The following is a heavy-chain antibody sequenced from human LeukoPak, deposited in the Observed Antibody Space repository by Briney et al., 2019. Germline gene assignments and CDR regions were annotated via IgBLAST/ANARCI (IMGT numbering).Heavy chain of an antibody. J-gene: IGHJ5*02. CDR2: ISGSGGST. CDR3: AKRIAAAGNKRYDP. V-gene: IGHV3-23*01. Sequence: GGSLRLSCAASGFTFSSYAMSWVRQAPGKGLEWVSAISGSGGSTYYADSVKGRFTISRDNSKNTLYLQMNSLRAEDTAVYYCAKRIAAAGNKRYDPWGQGTLVTVSS. CDR1: GFTFSSYA. D-gene: IGHD6-13*01.